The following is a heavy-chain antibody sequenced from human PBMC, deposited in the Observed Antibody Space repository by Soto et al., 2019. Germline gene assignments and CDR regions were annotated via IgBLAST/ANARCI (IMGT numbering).Heavy chain of an antibody. CDR1: GGSFSGYY. CDR2: INHSGST. V-gene: IGHV4-34*01. CDR3: ARLEMATITFDY. Sequence: CLTCAVYGGSFSGYYWSWIRQPPGKGLEWIGEINHSGSTNYNPSLKSRVTISVDTSKNQFSLKLSSVTAADTAVYYCARLEMATITFDYWGQGTLVTVSS. D-gene: IGHD5-12*01. J-gene: IGHJ4*02.